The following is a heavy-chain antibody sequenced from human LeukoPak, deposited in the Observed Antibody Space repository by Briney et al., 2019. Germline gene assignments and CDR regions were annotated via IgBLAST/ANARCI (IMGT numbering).Heavy chain of an antibody. V-gene: IGHV1-2*02. D-gene: IGHD3-22*01. CDR3: ARGLWLLTKSLDY. CDR1: GYTFTGYY. J-gene: IGHJ4*02. CDR2: INPNSGGT. Sequence: VASVRLSCTASGYTFTGYYMHWVRQAPGQGLEWVGWINPNSGGTNYAQKFQGRVTMTRDTAISTAYMELSRLRSDDTAVYYCARGLWLLTKSLDYWGQGTLVTVAS.